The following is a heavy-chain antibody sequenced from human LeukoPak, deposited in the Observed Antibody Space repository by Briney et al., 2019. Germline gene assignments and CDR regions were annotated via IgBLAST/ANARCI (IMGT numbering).Heavy chain of an antibody. CDR2: IWYDGSNK. CDR3: ARDRPAYREGILDY. CDR1: GFTFSSYG. D-gene: IGHD3-16*01. J-gene: IGHJ4*02. V-gene: IGHV3-33*01. Sequence: GGSLRLSCAASGFTFSSYGMPWVRQAPGKGLEWVAVIWYDGSNKYYADCVKGRFTISRDNSKNTLYLQMNSLRAEDTAVYYCARDRPAYREGILDYWGQGTLVTVSS.